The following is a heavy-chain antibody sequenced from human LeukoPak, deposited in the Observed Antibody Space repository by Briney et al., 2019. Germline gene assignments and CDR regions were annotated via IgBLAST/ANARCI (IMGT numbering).Heavy chain of an antibody. J-gene: IGHJ3*02. Sequence: KSGGSLRLSCAVSGFTFSNYAMSWVRQAPGKGLEWVGRIKSKTDGGTTDYAAPVKGRFTISRDDSKSTLYLQMNSLKTEDTAVYYCTTDYYGSGSYPDAFDIWGRGTMVTVSS. CDR2: IKSKTDGGTT. CDR1: GFTFSNYA. CDR3: TTDYYGSGSYPDAFDI. V-gene: IGHV3-15*01. D-gene: IGHD3-10*01.